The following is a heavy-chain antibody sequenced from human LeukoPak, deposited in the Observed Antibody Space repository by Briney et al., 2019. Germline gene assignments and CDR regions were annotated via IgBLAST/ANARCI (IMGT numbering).Heavy chain of an antibody. CDR1: GYTFTSCD. D-gene: IGHD4-11*01. Sequence: ASVKVSCPASGYTFTSCDINWVPQATGQGLEWMGWMNPNSGNTGYAQKFQGRVTITRNTSISTAYMELSSLTSEDTAVYYCARDRATVTTHWFDPWGQGTLVTVSS. CDR2: MNPNSGNT. V-gene: IGHV1-8*03. J-gene: IGHJ5*02. CDR3: ARDRATVTTHWFDP.